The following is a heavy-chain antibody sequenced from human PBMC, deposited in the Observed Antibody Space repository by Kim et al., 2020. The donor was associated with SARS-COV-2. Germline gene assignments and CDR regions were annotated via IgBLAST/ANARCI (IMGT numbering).Heavy chain of an antibody. CDR3: AKDGWLYFDY. Sequence: GGSLRLSCAASGFTFSSYAMHWVRQAPGKGLEWVAVIWYDGSNKYYADSVKGRFTISRDNSKNTLYLQMNSLRAEDTAVYYCAKDGWLYFDYWGQGTLVTVSS. CDR2: IWYDGSNK. V-gene: IGHV3-33*06. D-gene: IGHD6-19*01. CDR1: GFTFSSYA. J-gene: IGHJ4*02.